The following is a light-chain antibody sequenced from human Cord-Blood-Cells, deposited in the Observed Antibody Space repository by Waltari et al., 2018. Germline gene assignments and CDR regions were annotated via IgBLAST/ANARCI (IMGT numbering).Light chain of an antibody. J-gene: IGKJ4*01. Sequence: EIVLTRSPASPSLSPGARATLSCRASQSVSSYLAWYQQKPGQAPRLLIYDASNRATGIPARFSGSASATDFTLTISSLEPEDFAVYYCQQRSNWLTFGGGTKVEIK. V-gene: IGKV3-11*01. CDR1: QSVSSY. CDR3: QQRSNWLT. CDR2: DAS.